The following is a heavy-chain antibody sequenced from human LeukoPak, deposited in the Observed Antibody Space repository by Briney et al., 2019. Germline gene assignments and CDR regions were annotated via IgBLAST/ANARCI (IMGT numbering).Heavy chain of an antibody. V-gene: IGHV3-30*18. CDR2: TSYDGSNK. D-gene: IGHD2-2*01. CDR1: GFTFSSYG. CDR3: AKHHCSSISCHGRSSGDFDY. Sequence: GGSLRLSCAASGFTFSSYGMHWVRQAPGRGLEWVAVTSYDGSNKYYADSLKGRFTISRDNSKNTLYLQMNSLRAEDTAVYYCAKHHCSSISCHGRSSGDFDYWGQGTLVTVSS. J-gene: IGHJ4*02.